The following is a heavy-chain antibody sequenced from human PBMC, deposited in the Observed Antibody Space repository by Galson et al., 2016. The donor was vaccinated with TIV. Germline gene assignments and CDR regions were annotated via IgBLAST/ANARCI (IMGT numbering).Heavy chain of an antibody. D-gene: IGHD5-18*01. Sequence: SLRLSCANSGFSFQNYAIHWVRQAPGKGLEWVSGIDWNGENIGYADSVRGRFTISRDNGKSSLYLQLTSLRLEDTAFYYCARNSRADASMDYYYYHGMDVWGRGTTVTVSS. V-gene: IGHV3-9*01. J-gene: IGHJ6*02. CDR3: ARNSRADASMDYYYYHGMDV. CDR1: GFSFQNYA. CDR2: IDWNGENI.